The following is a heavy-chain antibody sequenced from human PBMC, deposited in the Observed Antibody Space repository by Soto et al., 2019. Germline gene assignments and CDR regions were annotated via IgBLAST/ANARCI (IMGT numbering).Heavy chain of an antibody. D-gene: IGHD2-15*01. Sequence: GGSLRLSCETSGFIFSMYWMHWVRQVPGKGPQWVARITDDGSTTYYAASVEGRFTTSRDNAKNALYLQMTSLRADDTAVYYCTRGPRPTSIGKAAFWGHVTLVTVSS. CDR1: GFIFSMYW. J-gene: IGHJ4*01. V-gene: IGHV3-74*01. CDR2: ITDDGSTT. CDR3: TRGPRPTSIGKAAF.